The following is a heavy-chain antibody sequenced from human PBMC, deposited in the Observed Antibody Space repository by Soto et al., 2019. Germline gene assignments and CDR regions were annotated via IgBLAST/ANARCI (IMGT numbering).Heavy chain of an antibody. CDR1: GFIFSSYS. J-gene: IGHJ6*02. CDR3: AREYPSYDFWRDYSGMHV. CDR2: IGSGSSSI. V-gene: IGHV3-48*02. Sequence: LRLSCTASGFIFSSYSMNWVRQAPGKGLEWVSYIGSGSSSIYYADSVKGRFTISRDNAKNSLYLQMNSLRDEDTAMYYCAREYPSYDFWRDYSGMHVWGPGTSLTVSS. D-gene: IGHD3-3*01.